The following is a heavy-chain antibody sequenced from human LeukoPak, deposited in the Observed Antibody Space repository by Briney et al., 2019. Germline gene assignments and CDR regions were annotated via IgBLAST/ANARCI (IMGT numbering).Heavy chain of an antibody. CDR2: IYYSGTT. J-gene: IGHJ3*02. D-gene: IGHD3-22*01. CDR3: AREDYYDSSGYYWGAFDI. V-gene: IGHV4-59*01. CDR1: GGSISSYY. Sequence: PSETLSLTCTVSGGSISSYYWSWIRQPPGKGLEWIGYIYYSGTTNYNPSLKSRVTISVDTSKNQFSLKLSSVTAADTAVYYCAREDYYDSSGYYWGAFDIWGKGTMVTVSS.